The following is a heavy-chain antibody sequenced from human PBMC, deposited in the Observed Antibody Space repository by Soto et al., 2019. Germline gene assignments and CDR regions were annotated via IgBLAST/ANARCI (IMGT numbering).Heavy chain of an antibody. CDR3: AKDLAKGSWYFDL. CDR2: IVDSGVNT. Sequence: PGGSLRLSCAASGFTFSNYDMSWVRQAPGKGLEWVSTIVDSGVNTYYADSVKGRFTISRDNSRNTLYLQMNSLRAEDTAVYYCAKDLAKGSWYFDLWGRGTLVTVSS. V-gene: IGHV3-23*01. J-gene: IGHJ2*01. CDR1: GFTFSNYD.